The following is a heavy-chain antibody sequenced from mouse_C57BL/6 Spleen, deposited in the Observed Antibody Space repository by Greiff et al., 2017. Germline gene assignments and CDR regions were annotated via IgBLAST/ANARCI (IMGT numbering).Heavy chain of an antibody. CDR2: IYPGGGYT. CDR3: ARCGDTYYFDY. V-gene: IGHV1-63*01. Sequence: QVQLQQPGAELVRPGTSVKMSCKASGYTFTNYWLGWAKQRPGHGLERIGDIYPGGGYTNYNEKFKGKATLTADKSSSTAYMQFSRLTCEDSAIYYWARCGDTYYFDYWGQGTTLTVSS. D-gene: IGHD3-2*01. J-gene: IGHJ2*01. CDR1: GYTFTNYW.